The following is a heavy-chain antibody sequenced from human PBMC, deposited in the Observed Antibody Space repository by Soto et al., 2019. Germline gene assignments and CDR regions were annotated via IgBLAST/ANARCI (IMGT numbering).Heavy chain of an antibody. Sequence: GGSLRLSCAASGFTFSSYAMSWVRQAPGKGLEWVSAISGSGGSTYYADSVKGRFTISRDNSKNTLYLQMNSLRAEDTAVYYCAKDRWDIVVVPAAMRLFDYWGQGTLVTVSA. J-gene: IGHJ4*02. CDR2: ISGSGGST. V-gene: IGHV3-23*01. CDR1: GFTFSSYA. D-gene: IGHD2-2*01. CDR3: AKDRWDIVVVPAAMRLFDY.